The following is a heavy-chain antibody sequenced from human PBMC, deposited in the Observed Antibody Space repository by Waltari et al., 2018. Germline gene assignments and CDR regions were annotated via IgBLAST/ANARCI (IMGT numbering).Heavy chain of an antibody. Sequence: QVQLQESGPGLVKPSQTLSLTCPVSGDSITSGYYWWAWIRQPAGKGRELIGRNWTTGGTDYKPSLKSRVTITMDTSRNQFSLDLKSVTAADTAVYYCARGRIPAASCFDPWGQGILVTVSS. V-gene: IGHV4-61*02. CDR3: ARGRIPAASCFDP. CDR2: NWTTGGT. D-gene: IGHD2-15*01. CDR1: GDSITSGYY. J-gene: IGHJ5*02.